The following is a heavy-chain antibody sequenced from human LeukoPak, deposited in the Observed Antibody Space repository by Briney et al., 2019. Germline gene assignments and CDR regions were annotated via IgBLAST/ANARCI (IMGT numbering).Heavy chain of an antibody. CDR1: GFTFSSYA. CDR2: IIPIFGTA. CDR3: AREGAVAGTLDY. J-gene: IGHJ4*02. V-gene: IGHV1-69*01. D-gene: IGHD6-19*01. Sequence: GGSLRLSCAASGFTFSSYAISWVRQAPGQGLEWMGGIIPIFGTANYAQKFQGRVTITADESTSTAYMELSSLRSEDTAVYYCAREGAVAGTLDYWGQGTLVTVSS.